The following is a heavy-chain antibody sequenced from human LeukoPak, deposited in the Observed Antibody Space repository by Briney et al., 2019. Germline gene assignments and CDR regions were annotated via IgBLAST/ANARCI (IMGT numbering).Heavy chain of an antibody. CDR1: GGSISSSSYY. CDR3: ARGSRDDYSLRFQWFDP. V-gene: IGHV4-39*01. D-gene: IGHD5-24*01. Sequence: PSETLSLTCTVSGGSISSSSYYWGWIRQPPGKGLEWIGSIYYSGSTYYNPSLKSRVTISVDTSKNQFSLKLSSVTAADTAVYYCARGSRDDYSLRFQWFDPWGQGTLVTVSS. J-gene: IGHJ5*02. CDR2: IYYSGST.